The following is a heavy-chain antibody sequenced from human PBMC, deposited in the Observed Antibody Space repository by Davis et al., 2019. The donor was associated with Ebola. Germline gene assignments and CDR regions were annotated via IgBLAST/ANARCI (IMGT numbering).Heavy chain of an antibody. CDR1: GFTFSNAW. CDR3: ARGLELRNYYYYGMDV. Sequence: GESLKISCAASGFTFSNAWMSWVRQAPGKGLEWVSYISSSGSTIYYADSVKGRFTISRDNAKNSLYLQMNSLRAEDTAVYYCARGLELRNYYYYGMDVWGQGTTVTVSS. J-gene: IGHJ6*02. D-gene: IGHD1-7*01. CDR2: ISSSGSTI. V-gene: IGHV3-11*01.